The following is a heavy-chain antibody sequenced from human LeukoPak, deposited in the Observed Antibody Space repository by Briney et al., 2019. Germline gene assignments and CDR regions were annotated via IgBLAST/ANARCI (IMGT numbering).Heavy chain of an antibody. CDR1: GGSISSGGYS. CDR2: IYHSGST. Sequence: KPSQTLSLTCAVSGGSISSGGYSWSWIRQPPGKGLEWIGYIYHSGSTYYNPSLKSRVTISVDRSKNQFSLKLSSVTAADTAVYYCARAQYDSSGYVFDYWGQGTLVTVSS. D-gene: IGHD3-22*01. J-gene: IGHJ4*02. V-gene: IGHV4-30-2*01. CDR3: ARAQYDSSGYVFDY.